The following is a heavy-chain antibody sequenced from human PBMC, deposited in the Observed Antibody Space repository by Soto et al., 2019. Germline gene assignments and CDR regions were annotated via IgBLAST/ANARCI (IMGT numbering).Heavy chain of an antibody. J-gene: IGHJ6*02. CDR3: ARHSLNYDFWSGYPRPSYYYYGMDV. CDR2: IYPGDSDT. Sequence: PGESLKISCNGSAYSSTSYWIGWVRKMPGKCLAWMGIIYPGDSDTRDSPSFQGQVTISADKSISTAYLQWSSLKASDTAMYYCARHSLNYDFWSGYPRPSYYYYGMDVWGQGTTVTVSS. V-gene: IGHV5-51*01. D-gene: IGHD3-3*01. CDR1: AYSSTSYW.